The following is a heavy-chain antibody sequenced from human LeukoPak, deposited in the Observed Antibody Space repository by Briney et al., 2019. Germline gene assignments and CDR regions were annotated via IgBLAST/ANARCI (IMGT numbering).Heavy chain of an antibody. CDR3: VRGSFGPDI. CDR2: INTGGTDT. V-gene: IGHV3-74*01. CDR1: GFTFSSFW. D-gene: IGHD3/OR15-3a*01. Sequence: GGSLRLSCAASGFTFSSFWMHWVRQVPGKGLVWVSRINTGGTDTVYADSVKGRLTISRDNAKNTLYLQMNSLRAEDTAVYYCVRGSFGPDIWGQGTMVTVSS. J-gene: IGHJ3*02.